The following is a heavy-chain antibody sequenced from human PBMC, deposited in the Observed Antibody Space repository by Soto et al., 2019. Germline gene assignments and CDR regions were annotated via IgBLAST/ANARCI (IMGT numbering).Heavy chain of an antibody. D-gene: IGHD6-19*01. Sequence: QVQLQESGPGLVKPSQTLSLTCTVSGGSISSGGYYWSWIRQHPGKGLEWIGYIYYSGSTYYNPSLKSRVTISVDTSKNQFSLKLSSVTAADTAVYYCARDNSVAGTKAWYFDLWGRGTLVTVSS. CDR1: GGSISSGGYY. CDR3: ARDNSVAGTKAWYFDL. J-gene: IGHJ2*01. V-gene: IGHV4-31*03. CDR2: IYYSGST.